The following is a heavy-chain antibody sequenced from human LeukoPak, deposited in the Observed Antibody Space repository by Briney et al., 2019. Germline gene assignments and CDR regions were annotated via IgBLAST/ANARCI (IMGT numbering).Heavy chain of an antibody. V-gene: IGHV3-23*01. J-gene: IGHJ4*02. D-gene: IGHD3-22*01. CDR3: AKETYSYDSSGYLFDY. Sequence: GGSLRLSCAASGFTFSSYAMSWVRQAPGKGLEGVSAISGSGGSTYYADAVEGRCTISRDNSKNTVYLPMDSREVEDTGVYYCAKETYSYDSSGYLFDYWGQGNLVTVSS. CDR1: GFTFSSYA. CDR2: ISGSGGST.